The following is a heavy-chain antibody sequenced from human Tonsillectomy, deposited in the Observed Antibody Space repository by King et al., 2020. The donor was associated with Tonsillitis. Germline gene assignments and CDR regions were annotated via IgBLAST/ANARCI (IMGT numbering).Heavy chain of an antibody. CDR1: GFSFTDYG. D-gene: IGHD6-13*01. CDR2: ISFDGTKK. V-gene: IGHV3-30*03. CDR3: ARDQQLIR. J-gene: IGHJ4*02. Sequence: VQLVESGGGVVQPGTSLRLSCAASGFSFTDYGMHWVRQAPGKGLEWVALISFDGTKKFYADSVKGRFTISRDNANNSLYLQMNSLRAEDTALYYCARDQQLIRWGQGTLVTVSS.